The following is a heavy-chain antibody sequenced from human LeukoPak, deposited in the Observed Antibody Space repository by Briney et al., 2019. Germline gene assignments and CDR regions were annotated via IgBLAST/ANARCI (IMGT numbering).Heavy chain of an antibody. V-gene: IGHV4-34*01. J-gene: IGHJ4*02. CDR1: GGSFNGYY. CDR3: ASRYGSNWEIDY. CDR2: INHSGST. D-gene: IGHD6-13*01. Sequence: SETLSLTCAVYGGSFNGYYWNWIRQPPGKGLEWIGEINHSGSTYYNPSLRSRVTISVDTSKNQFSLRLSSVTAADTAVYYCASRYGSNWEIDYWGQGTLVTVSS.